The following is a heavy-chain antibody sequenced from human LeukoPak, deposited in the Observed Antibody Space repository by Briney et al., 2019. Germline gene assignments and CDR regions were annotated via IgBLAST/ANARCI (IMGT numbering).Heavy chain of an antibody. D-gene: IGHD2-2*01. J-gene: IGHJ3*02. V-gene: IGHV3-9*01. CDR2: ISWNSGSI. CDR3: AGRGSQLHTPMDDAFDI. Sequence: GGSLRLSCAASGFTFDDYAMHWVRQAPGKGLEWVSGISWNSGSISYADSVKGRFTISRDNAKNSLYLQMNSLRAEDTALYYCAGRGSQLHTPMDDAFDIWGQGTMVTVSS. CDR1: GFTFDDYA.